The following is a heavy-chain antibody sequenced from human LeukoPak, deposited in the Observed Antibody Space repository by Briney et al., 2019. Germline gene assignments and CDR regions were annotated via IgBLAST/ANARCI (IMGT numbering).Heavy chain of an antibody. CDR1: GFTFSSNW. D-gene: IGHD3-3*01. V-gene: IGHV3-7*02. CDR2: IKQDGSEK. Sequence: GGSLRLSCGASGFTFSSNWMTWVRQAPGKGLEGVANIKQDGSEKNYVDSVKGRFTISRDNAKNSLYLQMNSLRAEDTAVYYCARQRFGDVWGKGTTVTVSS. J-gene: IGHJ6*04. CDR3: ARQRFGDV.